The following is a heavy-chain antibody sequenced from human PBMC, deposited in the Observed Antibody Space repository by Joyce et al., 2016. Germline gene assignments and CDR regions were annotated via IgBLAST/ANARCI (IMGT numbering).Heavy chain of an antibody. V-gene: IGHV5-51*01. D-gene: IGHD6-19*01. CDR3: SRRSMEVAAWFFDH. CDR1: GYSFSKYW. CDR2: INPDDSDT. J-gene: IGHJ4*02. Sequence: EVQLVQSGAEVKKPGESLKISCTGSGYSFSKYWIAWVRQMPGKGLEWMGSINPDDSDTRSSPSFQGQVTFSVDKSVTTAYLQWSGLKASDTAIYFCSRRSMEVAAWFFDHWGQGTLVIVSS.